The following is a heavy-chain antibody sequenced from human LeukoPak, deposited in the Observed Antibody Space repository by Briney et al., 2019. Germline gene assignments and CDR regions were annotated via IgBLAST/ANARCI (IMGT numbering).Heavy chain of an antibody. Sequence: ASVTVSCKASGYTFTSYYMHWVRQAPGQGLEWMGIINPSGGSTSYAQKFQGRVTMTRDTSTSTVYMELSSLRSEDTAVYYCARVRRSGRYCSSTSCYGLGYWGQGTLVTVSS. CDR2: INPSGGST. D-gene: IGHD2-2*01. V-gene: IGHV1-46*01. CDR1: GYTFTSYY. J-gene: IGHJ4*02. CDR3: ARVRRSGRYCSSTSCYGLGY.